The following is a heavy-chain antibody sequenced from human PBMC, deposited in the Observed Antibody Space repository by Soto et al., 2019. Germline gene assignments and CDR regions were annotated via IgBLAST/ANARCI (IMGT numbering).Heavy chain of an antibody. CDR3: ARDFPRGATTPFWRGN. D-gene: IGHD1-26*01. J-gene: IGHJ4*02. CDR1: GFTFSGYW. V-gene: IGHV3-7*01. Sequence: EVQLVESGGGLVQPGGSLRLSCAASGFTFSGYWMTWVRQAPGKGLEWVANINQDGGEKYYVDSVKGRFTISRDNAENSLYLQMNSLRAEDTAVYYCARDFPRGATTPFWRGNWGQGTLVTVSS. CDR2: INQDGGEK.